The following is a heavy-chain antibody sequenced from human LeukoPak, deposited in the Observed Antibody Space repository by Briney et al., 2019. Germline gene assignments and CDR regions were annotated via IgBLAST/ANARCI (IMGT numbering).Heavy chain of an antibody. D-gene: IGHD4-17*01. CDR1: GGSVSSGNYY. CDR2: IHYSGST. CDR3: ARGPTVTDEGNFDH. Sequence: SETLSLTCTVSGGSVSSGNYYWSWTRQPPGKGLEWIAFIHYSGSTYHNPSLKSRVTVSVDTSKSQFSLKLSSVTAADTAVYYCARGPTVTDEGNFDHWGQGTLVTVSS. V-gene: IGHV4-30-4*01. J-gene: IGHJ4*02.